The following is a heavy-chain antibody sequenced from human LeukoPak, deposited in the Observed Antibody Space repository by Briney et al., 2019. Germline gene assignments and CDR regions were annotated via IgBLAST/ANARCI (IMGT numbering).Heavy chain of an antibody. CDR2: IYYSGST. CDR3: ARDGYNYGERPLF. D-gene: IGHD5-24*01. CDR1: GGSISSYY. Sequence: SETLSLTCTVSGGSISSYYWSWIRQPPGKGLEWIGYIYYSGSTNYNPSLKSRVTISVDRSKNQFSLKLSSVTAADTAVYYCARDGYNYGERPLFWGQGTLVTVSS. J-gene: IGHJ4*02. V-gene: IGHV4-59*01.